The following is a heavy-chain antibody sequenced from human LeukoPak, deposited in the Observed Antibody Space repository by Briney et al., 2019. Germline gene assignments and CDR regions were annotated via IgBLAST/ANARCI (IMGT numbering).Heavy chain of an antibody. J-gene: IGHJ4*02. CDR1: GGSISSGGYY. CDR2: IYYSGST. D-gene: IGHD3-9*01. CDR3: ARVRYDILTGYTPYLYYFDY. Sequence: PSQTLSLTCTVSGGSISSGGYYWSWIRQHPGKGLEWIGYIYYSGSTYYNPSLGSRVTISVDTSKNQFSLKLSSVTAADTAVYYCARVRYDILTGYTPYLYYFDYWGQGTLVTVSS. V-gene: IGHV4-31*03.